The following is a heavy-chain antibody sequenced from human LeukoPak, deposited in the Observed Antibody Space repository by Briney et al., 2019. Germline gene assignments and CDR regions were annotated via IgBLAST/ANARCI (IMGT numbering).Heavy chain of an antibody. V-gene: IGHV1-69*13. J-gene: IGHJ3*02. CDR1: GGTFSSYA. D-gene: IGHD6-13*01. CDR3: ASRSSSWSYDAFDI. Sequence: SVKVSCKASGGTFSSYAISWVRQAPGQGLEWMGGITPIFGTANYAQKFQGRVTITADESTSTAYMELSSLRSEDTAVYYCASRSSSWSYDAFDIWGQGTMVTVSS. CDR2: ITPIFGTA.